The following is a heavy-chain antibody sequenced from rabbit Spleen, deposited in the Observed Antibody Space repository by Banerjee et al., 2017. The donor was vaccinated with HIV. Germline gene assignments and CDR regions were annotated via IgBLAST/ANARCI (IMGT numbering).Heavy chain of an antibody. Sequence: EESGGDLVKPEGSLTLTCTASGFSFSSSYWICWVRQAPGKGLEWIGYIDPIFGITYYANWVNGRFSISSNTNQNTVSLQMTSLTAADTATYFCARDTATSFSTYGMDLWGQGTLVTVS. D-gene: IGHD1-1*01. CDR3: ARDTATSFSTYGMDL. CDR1: GFSFSSSYW. J-gene: IGHJ6*01. V-gene: IGHV1S45*01. CDR2: IDPIFGIT.